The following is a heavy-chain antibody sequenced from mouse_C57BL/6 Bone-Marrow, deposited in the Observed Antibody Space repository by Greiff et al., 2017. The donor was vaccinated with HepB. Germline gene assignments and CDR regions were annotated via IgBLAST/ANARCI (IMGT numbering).Heavy chain of an antibody. Sequence: EVQGVESGGDLVKPGGSLKLSCAASGFTFSSYGMSWVRQTPDKRLAWVATISSGGSYTYYPDSVKGRFTISRDNAKNTLYLQMSSLKSEDTAMYYCASLTGSYAMDYWGQGTSVTVSS. CDR2: ISSGGSYT. CDR3: ASLTGSYAMDY. V-gene: IGHV5-6*01. J-gene: IGHJ4*01. CDR1: GFTFSSYG. D-gene: IGHD4-1*01.